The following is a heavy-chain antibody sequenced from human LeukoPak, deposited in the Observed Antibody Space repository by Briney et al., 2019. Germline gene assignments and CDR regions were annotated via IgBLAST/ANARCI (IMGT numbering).Heavy chain of an antibody. J-gene: IGHJ4*02. CDR3: ASYYYDSSGYYYY. CDR2: IYTSGST. V-gene: IGHV4-61*02. Sequence: SETLSLTCTVSGGSISSGSYYWSWIRQPAGKGLEWIGRIYTSGSTNYNPSLKSRVTISVDTSKNQFSLKLSSVTAADTAMYYCASYYYDSSGYYYYWGQGTLVTVSS. D-gene: IGHD3-22*01. CDR1: GGSISSGSYY.